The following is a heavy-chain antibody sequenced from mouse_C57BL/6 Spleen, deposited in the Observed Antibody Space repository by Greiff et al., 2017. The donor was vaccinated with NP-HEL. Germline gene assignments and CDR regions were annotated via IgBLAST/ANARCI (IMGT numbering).Heavy chain of an antibody. CDR3: ARDSSGYD. V-gene: IGHV5-4*03. CDR2: ISDGGSYT. J-gene: IGHJ2*01. Sequence: EVNVVESGGGLVKPGGSLKLSCAASGFTFSSYAMSWVRQTPEKRLEWVATISDGGSYTYYPDNVKGRFTISRDNAKNNLYLQMSHLKSEDTAMYYCARDSSGYDWGQGTTLTVSS. D-gene: IGHD3-2*02. CDR1: GFTFSSYA.